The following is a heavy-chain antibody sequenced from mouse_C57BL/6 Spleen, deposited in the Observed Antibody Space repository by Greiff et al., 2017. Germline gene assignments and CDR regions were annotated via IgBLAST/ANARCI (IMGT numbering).Heavy chain of an antibody. V-gene: IGHV1-5*01. CDR1: GYTFTSYW. CDR3: TFYYGSSYFSFDY. CDR2: IYPGNSDT. D-gene: IGHD1-1*01. J-gene: IGHJ2*01. Sequence: DVKLQESGTVLARPGASVKMSCKTSGYTFTSYWMHWVKQRPGQGLEWIGAIYPGNSDTSYNQKFKGKAKLTAVTSASTAYMELSSLTNEDSAVYYCTFYYGSSYFSFDYWGQGTTLTVSS.